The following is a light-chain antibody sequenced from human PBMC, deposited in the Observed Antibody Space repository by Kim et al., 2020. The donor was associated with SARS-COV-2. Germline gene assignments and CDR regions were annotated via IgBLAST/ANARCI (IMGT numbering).Light chain of an antibody. CDR3: SAYTTSTSVV. CDR2: GVS. J-gene: IGLJ2*01. CDR1: SSDVGGYTY. V-gene: IGLV2-14*03. Sequence: GQSITITCTGTSSDVGGYTYVSWYQQPPGKAPKLMIYGVSNRPSGVSNRFSGSKSGNTASLTMSGLQAEDEADYYCSAYTTSTSVVFGGGTKLTVL.